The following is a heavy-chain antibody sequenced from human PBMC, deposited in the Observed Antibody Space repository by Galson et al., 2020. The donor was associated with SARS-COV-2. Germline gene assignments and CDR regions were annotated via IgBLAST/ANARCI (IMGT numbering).Heavy chain of an antibody. V-gene: IGHV3-64*01. CDR2: ISSNGGST. CDR3: ATSLGDYYDSSGYPFDY. J-gene: IGHJ4*02. CDR1: GFTFSSYA. Sequence: GESLKISCAASGFTFSSYAMHWVRQAPGKGLEYVSAISSNGGSTYYANSVKGRFTISRDNSKNTLYLQMGSLRAEDMAVYYCATSLGDYYDSSGYPFDYWGQGTLVTVSS. D-gene: IGHD3-22*01.